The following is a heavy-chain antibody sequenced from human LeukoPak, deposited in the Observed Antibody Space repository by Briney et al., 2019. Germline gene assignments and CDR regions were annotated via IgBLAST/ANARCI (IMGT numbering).Heavy chain of an antibody. CDR1: GFTFSSYA. CDR3: AKTPVRYSYGEDTHFDY. V-gene: IGHV3-23*01. D-gene: IGHD5-18*01. CDR2: ISGSGGST. J-gene: IGHJ4*02. Sequence: HPGGSLRLSCAASGFTFSSYAMSWVRQAPGKGLEWVSAISGSGGSTYYADSVKGRFTISRDNSKNTLYLQMNSLRAEDTAVYYCAKTPVRYSYGEDTHFDYWGQGTLVTVPS.